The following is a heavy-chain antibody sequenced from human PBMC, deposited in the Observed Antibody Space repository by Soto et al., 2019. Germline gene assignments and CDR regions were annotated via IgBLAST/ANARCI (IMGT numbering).Heavy chain of an antibody. J-gene: IGHJ4*02. CDR1: GFTVSSNY. CDR3: ARVKPHRHIVVVPAEPYYFDY. CDR2: IYSGGST. V-gene: IGHV3-53*04. Sequence: GGSLRLSCAASGFTVSSNYMSWVRQAPGKGLEWVSVIYSGGSTYYADSVKGRFTISRHNSKNTLYLQMNSLRAEDTAVYYCARVKPHRHIVVVPAEPYYFDYWGQGTLVTVSS. D-gene: IGHD2-2*01.